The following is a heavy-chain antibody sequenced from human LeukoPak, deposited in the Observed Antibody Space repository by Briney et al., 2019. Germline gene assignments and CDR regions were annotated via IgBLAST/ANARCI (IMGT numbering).Heavy chain of an antibody. CDR1: GGSISSGDYY. CDR2: IYYSGST. V-gene: IGHV4-30-4*08. Sequence: PSETLSLTCTVSGGSISSGDYYWSWIRQPPGKGLEWIGYIYYSGSTYYNPSLKSRVTISVDTSKNQFSLKLSSVTAPDTAVYYCAREWDCGGDCYSFDYWGQGTLVTVSS. CDR3: AREWDCGGDCYSFDY. D-gene: IGHD2-21*01. J-gene: IGHJ4*02.